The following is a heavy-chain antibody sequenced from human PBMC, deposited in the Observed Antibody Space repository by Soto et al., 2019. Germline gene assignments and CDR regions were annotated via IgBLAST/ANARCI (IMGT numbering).Heavy chain of an antibody. CDR2: INWNSGSI. V-gene: IGHV3-9*01. Sequence: PGGSLRLSCAASGFTFDDYAMHWVRQVPGKGLEWVSGINWNSGSIGYGDSVKGRFAISRGNAKNSLHLQMNSLSAEDTAFYYCVKDESINWYSGHFRHWGQGTLVTVS. J-gene: IGHJ1*01. D-gene: IGHD6-13*01. CDR3: VKDESINWYSGHFRH. CDR1: GFTFDDYA.